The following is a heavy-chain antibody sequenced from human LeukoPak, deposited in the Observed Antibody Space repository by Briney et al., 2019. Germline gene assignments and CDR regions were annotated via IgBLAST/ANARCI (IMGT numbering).Heavy chain of an antibody. J-gene: IGHJ5*02. CDR2: INSDGSNT. CDR1: GFTFSNSW. V-gene: IGHV3-74*03. Sequence: GGSLRLSCVASGFTFSNSWMHWVRQAPGKGLVWVARINSDGSNTAYADSVKGRFTISRDNAKNTLYLQMNSLRVDDTAEYYCTRAYQQHLINWFDPWGQGTLVTVSP. D-gene: IGHD6-13*01. CDR3: TRAYQQHLINWFDP.